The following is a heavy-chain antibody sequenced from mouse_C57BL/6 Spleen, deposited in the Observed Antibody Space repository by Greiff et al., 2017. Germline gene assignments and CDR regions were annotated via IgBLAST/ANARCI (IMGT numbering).Heavy chain of an antibody. J-gene: IGHJ1*03. CDR1: GYSITSGYY. Sequence: ESGPGLVKPSQSLSLTCSVTGYSITSGYYWNWIRQFPGNKLEWMGYISYDGSNNYNPSLKNRISITRDTSKNQFFLKLNSVTTEDTATYYCARTGGNWYFDVWGTGTTVTVSS. V-gene: IGHV3-6*01. CDR3: ARTGGNWYFDV. CDR2: ISYDGSN.